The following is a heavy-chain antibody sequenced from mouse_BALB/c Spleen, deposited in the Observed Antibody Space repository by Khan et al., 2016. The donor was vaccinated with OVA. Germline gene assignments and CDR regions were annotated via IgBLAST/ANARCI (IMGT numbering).Heavy chain of an antibody. CDR2: ISYSGNT. CDR3: ARKDYYDYDPFPY. J-gene: IGHJ3*01. Sequence: EVKLEESGPGLVKPSQSLSLTCTVTGYSITSEFAWYWIRQFPGNKLEWVGYISYSGNTRYNPSLKSLISITRDTSRTQFFLQLNSVTTEDTATYYCARKDYYDYDPFPYWGQGTLVTVSA. V-gene: IGHV3-2*02. D-gene: IGHD2-4*01. CDR1: GYSITSEFA.